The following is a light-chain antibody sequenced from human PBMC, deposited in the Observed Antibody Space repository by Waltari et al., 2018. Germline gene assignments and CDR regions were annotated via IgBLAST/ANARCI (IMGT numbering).Light chain of an antibody. Sequence: QSVLTQSPSASGTPGHRVTISCSGSSSNIGRDTVDWYQQLPGRAPRLLIYGNNQRPSGVPDRFSGSKSGTSASLAIRGLQSEDEGDYYCATWDDSLNGPVFGGGTKLTVL. CDR1: SSNIGRDT. CDR2: GNN. CDR3: ATWDDSLNGPV. J-gene: IGLJ3*02. V-gene: IGLV1-44*01.